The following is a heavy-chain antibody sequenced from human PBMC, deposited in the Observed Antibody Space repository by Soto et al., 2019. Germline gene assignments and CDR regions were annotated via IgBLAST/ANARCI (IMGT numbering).Heavy chain of an antibody. Sequence: QVQLVESGGGVVQPGRSLRLSCAASGFTFSSYGMHWVRQAPGKGLEWVAVISYDGSNKYYADSVKGRFTISRDNSKNTLYLQMNSLRAEDTAVYYCAKALTMVRRRTAPVDDYWGQGTLVTVSS. J-gene: IGHJ4*02. CDR1: GFTFSSYG. CDR3: AKALTMVRRRTAPVDDY. V-gene: IGHV3-30*18. CDR2: ISYDGSNK. D-gene: IGHD3-10*01.